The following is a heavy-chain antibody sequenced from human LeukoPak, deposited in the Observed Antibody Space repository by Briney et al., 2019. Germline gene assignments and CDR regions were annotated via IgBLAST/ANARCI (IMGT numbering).Heavy chain of an antibody. Sequence: SETLSLTCTGSRGSISSGRYYWRWIRQPAGKGLEWIGRIYTSGGTNYNPSLKSRVTISVDTPKNQFSLKLSSVTAADTAVYYCARDNIVVVPAARGYYYYMDVWGKGTTVTVSS. CDR3: ARDNIVVVPAARGYYYYMDV. J-gene: IGHJ6*03. D-gene: IGHD2-2*01. CDR1: RGSISSGRYY. V-gene: IGHV4-61*02. CDR2: IYTSGGT.